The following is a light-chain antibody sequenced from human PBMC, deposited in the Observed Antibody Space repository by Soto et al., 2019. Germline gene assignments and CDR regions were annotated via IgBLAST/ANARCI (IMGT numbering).Light chain of an antibody. CDR3: SSYTTSNTYV. V-gene: IGLV2-18*02. CDR2: DVS. CDR1: SCDVGSNNR. J-gene: IGLJ1*01. Sequence: QSALTQPPSVSGSPGQSVAISCTGTSCDVGSNNRVSWYQQPPGTAPKLMIYDVSNRPSGIPDRFSGSKSANTASLTISGLQAEDEADYYCSSYTTSNTYVFGTGTKLTVL.